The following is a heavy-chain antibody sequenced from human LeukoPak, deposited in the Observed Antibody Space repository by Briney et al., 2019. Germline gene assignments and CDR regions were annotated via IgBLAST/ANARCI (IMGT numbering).Heavy chain of an antibody. V-gene: IGHV1-8*01. J-gene: IGHJ4*02. CDR1: GYTFTSYD. CDR2: MNPNSGNT. CDR3: ALLSPSDANGDY. Sequence: ASVKVSCKASGYTFTSYDIHWVRQATGQGLEWMGWMNPNSGNTGYAQKFQGRVTMARNTSISTAYMELSSLRSEDTAVYYCALLSPSDANGDYWGQGTLVTVSS. D-gene: IGHD3-10*01.